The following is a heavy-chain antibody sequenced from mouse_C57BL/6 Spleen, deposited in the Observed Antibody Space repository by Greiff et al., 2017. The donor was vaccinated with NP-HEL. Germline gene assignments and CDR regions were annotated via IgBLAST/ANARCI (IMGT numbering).Heavy chain of an antibody. J-gene: IGHJ1*03. CDR2: ISYDGSN. CDR1: GYSITSGYY. D-gene: IGHD2-3*01. Sequence: EVQLVESGPGLVKPSQSLSLTCSVTGYSITSGYYWNWIRQFPGNKLEWMGYISYDGSNNYNPSLKNRISITRDTSKNQFFLKLNSVTTEDTATYYCARGGGYYVGYFDVWGTGTTVTVSS. V-gene: IGHV3-6*01. CDR3: ARGGGYYVGYFDV.